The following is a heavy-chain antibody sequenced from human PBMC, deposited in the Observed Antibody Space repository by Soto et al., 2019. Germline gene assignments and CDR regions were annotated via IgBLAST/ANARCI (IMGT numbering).Heavy chain of an antibody. CDR1: GFTFSSYW. J-gene: IGHJ4*02. Sequence: PGGSLRLSCAASGFTFSSYWMHWVRQAPGKGLVWVSRINSDGSSTSYADSVKGRFTISRDNAKNTLYLQMNSLRAEDTAVYYCARASSGWYREFDYWGQGTLVTVSS. CDR2: INSDGSST. CDR3: ARASSGWYREFDY. D-gene: IGHD6-19*01. V-gene: IGHV3-74*01.